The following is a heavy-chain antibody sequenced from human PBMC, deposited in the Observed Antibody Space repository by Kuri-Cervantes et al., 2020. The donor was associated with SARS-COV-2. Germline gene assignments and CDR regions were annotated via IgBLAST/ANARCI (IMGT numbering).Heavy chain of an antibody. V-gene: IGHV3-21*04. Sequence: LSLTCAASGFTFGSYSMNWVRQAPGKGLEWVSSISSSSSYIYYADSVKGRFTISRDNAKNSLYLQMNSLRAEDTAVYYCARVGGYYDSSGYWIFDYWGQGTLVTVSS. CDR1: GFTFGSYS. CDR2: ISSSSSYI. J-gene: IGHJ4*02. D-gene: IGHD3-22*01. CDR3: ARVGGYYDSSGYWIFDY.